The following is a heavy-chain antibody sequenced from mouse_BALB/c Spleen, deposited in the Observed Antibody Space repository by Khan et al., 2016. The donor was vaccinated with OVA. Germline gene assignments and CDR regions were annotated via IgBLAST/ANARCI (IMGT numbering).Heavy chain of an antibody. CDR2: IYPGTDNT. V-gene: IGHV1-76*01. D-gene: IGHD1-1*02. J-gene: IGHJ2*01. CDR3: ASEEAWYHFDH. CDR1: GYTFTSYW. Sequence: QVQLKQSGAELVRPGASVKLSCKTSGYTFTSYWIHWVKQRSGQGLEWIARIYPGTDNTYYNEKFKDKATLTADKSTSTAYMQISSLKSEDSDVYFCASEEAWYHFDHWGQGTTLTVSS.